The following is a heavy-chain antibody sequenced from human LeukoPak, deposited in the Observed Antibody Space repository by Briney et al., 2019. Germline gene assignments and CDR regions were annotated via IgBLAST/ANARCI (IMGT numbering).Heavy chain of an antibody. CDR3: ARSRYSGSLYYFDY. J-gene: IGHJ4*02. CDR2: IYYSGST. D-gene: IGHD1-26*01. V-gene: IGHV4-59*01. Sequence: PSETLSLTCTVSGGSISSYYWSWIRQPPGKGLEWIGYIYYSGSTNYNPSLKSRVTISVDTSKNQFSLKLSSVTAADTAVYYCARSRYSGSLYYFDYWGKGTLVTVSS. CDR1: GGSISSYY.